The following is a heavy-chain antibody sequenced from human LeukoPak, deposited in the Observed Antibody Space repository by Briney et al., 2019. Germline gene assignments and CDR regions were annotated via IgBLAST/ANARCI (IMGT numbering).Heavy chain of an antibody. CDR2: MNPNSGNT. Sequence: GASVKVSCKASGYTFTSYDINWVRQVTGQGLEWMGWMNPNSGNTGYAQKFQGRVTMTRNTSISTAYMELSSLRSEDTAVYYCARGRGSSSSWYDYYYYYYMDVWGKGTTVTVSS. D-gene: IGHD6-13*01. CDR3: ARGRGSSSSWYDYYYYYYMDV. V-gene: IGHV1-8*01. CDR1: GYTFTSYD. J-gene: IGHJ6*03.